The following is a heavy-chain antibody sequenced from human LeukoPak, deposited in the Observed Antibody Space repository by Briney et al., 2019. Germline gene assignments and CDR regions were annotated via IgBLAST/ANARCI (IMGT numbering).Heavy chain of an antibody. J-gene: IGHJ3*02. Sequence: QPGGSLRLSCAASGFTFDDYAMHWVRQAPGKGLEWVSGISWNSGSIGYADSVKGRFTISRDNSKNTLYLQMNSLRAEDTAVYYCAKAVPSGWLDAFDIRGQGTMVTVSS. CDR3: AKAVPSGWLDAFDI. CDR2: ISWNSGSI. D-gene: IGHD6-19*01. V-gene: IGHV3-9*01. CDR1: GFTFDDYA.